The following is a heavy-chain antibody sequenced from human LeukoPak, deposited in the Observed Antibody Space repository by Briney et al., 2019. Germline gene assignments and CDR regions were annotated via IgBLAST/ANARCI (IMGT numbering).Heavy chain of an antibody. Sequence: PGGSLRLSCGASGFSFSDYGMHWVRQAPGKGLEWVAFIRHDGNKKYLPDSMKGRFSVSRDNSKNSLYLQMDSLRAEDTAVYYCATSFRYDSSGYFDEWGQGTLVTVSS. CDR1: GFSFSDYG. J-gene: IGHJ4*02. CDR2: IRHDGNKK. V-gene: IGHV3-30*02. D-gene: IGHD3-22*01. CDR3: ATSFRYDSSGYFDE.